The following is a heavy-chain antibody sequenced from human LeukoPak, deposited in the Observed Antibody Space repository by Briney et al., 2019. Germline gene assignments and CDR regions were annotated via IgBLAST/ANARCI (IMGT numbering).Heavy chain of an antibody. J-gene: IGHJ4*02. V-gene: IGHV3-9*01. CDR2: ISWNSGSI. Sequence: GRSLRLSCAASGFTFDDYAMHWVRQAPGKGLEWVSGISWNSGSIGYADSVKGRFTISRDNAKNSLYLQMNSLRAEDTAVYYCAKPRYYDFWSGFDYWGQGTLVTVSS. CDR3: AKPRYYDFWSGFDY. D-gene: IGHD3-3*01. CDR1: GFTFDDYA.